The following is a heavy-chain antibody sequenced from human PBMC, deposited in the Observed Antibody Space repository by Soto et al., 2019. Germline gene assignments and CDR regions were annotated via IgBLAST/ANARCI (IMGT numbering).Heavy chain of an antibody. CDR1: GGSISSYY. Sequence: ETLSLTCTVSGGSISSYYGSWIRQPPGKGLEWIGYIYYSGSTNYNPSLKSRVTISVDTSKNQFSLKLSSVTAADTAVYYCARDLASDYWGQGTLVTVSS. D-gene: IGHD3-3*02. V-gene: IGHV4-59*01. CDR2: IYYSGST. J-gene: IGHJ4*02. CDR3: ARDLASDY.